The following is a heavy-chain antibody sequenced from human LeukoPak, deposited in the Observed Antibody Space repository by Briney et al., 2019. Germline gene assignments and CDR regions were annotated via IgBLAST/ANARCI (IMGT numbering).Heavy chain of an antibody. D-gene: IGHD5-18*01. Sequence: PGGSLRLSCAASGFTFSSYAMSWVRQAPGKGLEWVSAISGSGGSTYYADSVKGRFTISRDNSKNTLYLQMNSLRAEDTAVYYCARDSSLSGYSYGYAYYYYYYYMDVWGKGTTVTVSS. J-gene: IGHJ6*03. CDR2: ISGSGGST. CDR3: ARDSSLSGYSYGYAYYYYYYYMDV. CDR1: GFTFSSYA. V-gene: IGHV3-23*01.